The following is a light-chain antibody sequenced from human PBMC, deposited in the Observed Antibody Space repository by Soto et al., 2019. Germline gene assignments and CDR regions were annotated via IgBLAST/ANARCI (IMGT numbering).Light chain of an antibody. J-gene: IGKJ5*01. CDR2: SAS. V-gene: IGKV1-39*01. CDR1: QSIFNY. CDR3: QQTYSTLVT. Sequence: DIQMTQSPSSLSASVGDRVTITCRASQSIFNYLNWYQQKPEKAPRLLIYSASSLESGVPSRFSGSGSGTDFTLTIGSLQPEDFATYYCQQTYSTLVTFGQGTRLEIK.